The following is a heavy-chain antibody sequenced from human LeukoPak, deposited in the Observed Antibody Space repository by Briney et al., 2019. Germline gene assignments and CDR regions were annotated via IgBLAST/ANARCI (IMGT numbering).Heavy chain of an antibody. J-gene: IGHJ5*02. CDR3: ARDYPFDP. CDR2: IYYSGST. V-gene: IGHV4-59*01. Sequence: SETLSLTCTVSGGSISSYYWSWIRQPPGKGLEWIGYIYYSGSTNYNPSLKSRVTISVDTSKNQFSLKLSSVTAADTAMYYCARDYPFDPWGQGTLVTVSS. CDR1: GGSISSYY.